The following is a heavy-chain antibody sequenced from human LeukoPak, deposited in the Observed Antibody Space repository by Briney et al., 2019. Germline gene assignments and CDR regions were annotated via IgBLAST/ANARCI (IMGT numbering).Heavy chain of an antibody. CDR3: AKGVSSSSYYYYYMDV. J-gene: IGHJ6*03. D-gene: IGHD6-6*01. CDR2: ISGSGGST. V-gene: IGHV3-23*01. Sequence: GGSLRLSCAASGFTFSSYAMSWVRQAPGKGLEWVSAISGSGGSTYYADSVKGRFTISRDNSKNTLYLQMNSLRAEDTAVYYCAKGVSSSSYYYYYMDVWGKGTTVTVSS. CDR1: GFTFSSYA.